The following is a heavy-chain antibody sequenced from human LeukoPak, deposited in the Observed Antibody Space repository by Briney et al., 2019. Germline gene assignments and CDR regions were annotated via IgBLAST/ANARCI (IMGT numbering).Heavy chain of an antibody. Sequence: PSETLSLTCTVSGGSISSGDYYWSWIRQPPGKGLEWIGYIYYSGSTYYNPSLKSRVTISVDTSKNQFSLKLSSVTAADAAVYYCARVVYCSGGSCYYYYGMDVWGQGTTVTVSS. CDR1: GGSISSGDYY. J-gene: IGHJ6*02. V-gene: IGHV4-30-4*01. CDR3: ARVVYCSGGSCYYYYGMDV. CDR2: IYYSGST. D-gene: IGHD2-15*01.